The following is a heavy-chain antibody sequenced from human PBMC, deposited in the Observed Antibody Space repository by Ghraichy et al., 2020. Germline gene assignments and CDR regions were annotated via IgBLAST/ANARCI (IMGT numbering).Heavy chain of an antibody. CDR1: GFSFNTYV. V-gene: IGHV3-23*01. CDR2: ISASGGGA. CDR3: ASEIKIVGEVDFDY. Sequence: GGSLRLSCTASGFSFNTYVMTWVRQAPGKGLEWVSAISASGGGALYADSVKGRFSISRDNSENRLYLQMNSLRAEDTAVYYCASEIKIVGEVDFDYWGQGILVTVSS. D-gene: IGHD1-26*01. J-gene: IGHJ4*02.